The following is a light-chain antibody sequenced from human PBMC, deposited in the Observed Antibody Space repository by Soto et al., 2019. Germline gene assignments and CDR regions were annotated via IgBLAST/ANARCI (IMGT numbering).Light chain of an antibody. CDR3: QQYGGVPYT. J-gene: IGKJ2*01. CDR2: GAS. V-gene: IGKV3-20*01. Sequence: EIVLTQSPGTLSLSPGQRVTLSSSASESISRDYLAWYQQRLGQAPRLLIYGASSVATGIPDRFSGSVSGTYFTLTISRLEPEDFAIYYCQQYGGVPYTFGQGTKLEIK. CDR1: ESISRDY.